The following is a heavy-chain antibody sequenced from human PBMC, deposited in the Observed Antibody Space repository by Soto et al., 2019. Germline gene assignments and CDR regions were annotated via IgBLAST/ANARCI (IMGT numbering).Heavy chain of an antibody. CDR2: ISKSDYT. V-gene: IGHV3-21*01. CDR3: AREDSIIIPAVSDF. J-gene: IGHJ4*02. CDR1: GFAFTNYG. Sequence: KPGGSLRLSCTVSGFAFTNYGINWVRQAPGKGLEWVSSISKSDYTYYSDSVKGRFAISRDNAKSSVSLRMNTLRVEDTAVYYCAREDSIIIPAVSDFWGQGTLVTVSS. D-gene: IGHD2-2*01.